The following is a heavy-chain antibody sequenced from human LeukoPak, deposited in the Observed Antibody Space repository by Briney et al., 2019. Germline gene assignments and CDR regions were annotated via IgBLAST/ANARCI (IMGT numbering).Heavy chain of an antibody. CDR2: ISGSGAST. CDR1: GFTFSSYA. Sequence: GGSLRLSCAASGFTFSSYAMSWVRQTPGKGLEWVSTISGSGASTYYADSVKGRFTVSRDNSKNTLHLQMKSLRAADTAVYYCAQIPFRSGDYHFDYWGQGTLLTVSS. CDR3: AQIPFRSGDYHFDY. J-gene: IGHJ4*02. D-gene: IGHD3-3*01. V-gene: IGHV3-23*01.